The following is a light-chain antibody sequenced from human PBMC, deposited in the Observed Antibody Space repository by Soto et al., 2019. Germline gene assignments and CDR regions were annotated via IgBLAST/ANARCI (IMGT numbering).Light chain of an antibody. V-gene: IGKV3-20*01. CDR1: QSVSSSY. J-gene: IGKJ1*01. CDR2: GAS. Sequence: EIVLTPSPGTLSLSPGERATLSCRASQSVSSSYLAWYQQKPGQAPRLLIYGASSRATGIPDRFSGSGSGTDFTLTISRLGPEDFAVYYCQQYGSSPWTFGQGTKVDIK. CDR3: QQYGSSPWT.